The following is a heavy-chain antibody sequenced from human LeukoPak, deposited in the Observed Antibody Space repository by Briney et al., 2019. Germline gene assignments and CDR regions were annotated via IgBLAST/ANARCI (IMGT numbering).Heavy chain of an antibody. J-gene: IGHJ4*02. CDR3: ARNRDGYNSFDY. CDR2: IYYSGSS. D-gene: IGHD5-24*01. CDR1: GGSISSSSYY. V-gene: IGHV4-31*03. Sequence: SETLSLTCTVSGGSISSSSYYWGWIRQPPGKGLEWIGYIYYSGSSYYNPSLRNRVTISVDTSKNHFSLKLSSVTAADTAVYYCARNRDGYNSFDYWGQGTLVTVSS.